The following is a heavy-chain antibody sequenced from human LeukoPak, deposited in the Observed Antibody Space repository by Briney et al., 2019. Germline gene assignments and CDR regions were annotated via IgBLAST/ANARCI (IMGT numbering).Heavy chain of an antibody. J-gene: IGHJ5*02. V-gene: IGHV3-7*01. Sequence: GGSLRLSCAASGFTFSNYWMSWVRQAPGKGLEWVANIRQDGSEKHYMDSVKGRFTISRDNAKNSVFLLMNSLRAEDTAVYYCVKPHYFSTGSLTWGQGTLVTVSS. CDR2: IRQDGSEK. CDR1: GFTFSNYW. CDR3: VKPHYFSTGSLT. D-gene: IGHD3-10*01.